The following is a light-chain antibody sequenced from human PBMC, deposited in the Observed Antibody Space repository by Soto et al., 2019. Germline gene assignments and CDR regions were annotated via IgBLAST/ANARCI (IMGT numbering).Light chain of an antibody. J-gene: IGKJ5*01. V-gene: IGKV3-15*01. Sequence: EIVMTQSPATLSVSPGERATLSCRASQSINRDLAWYMQKPGQAPRLLIYRASTRATGVPARFSGSGSGTEFALTISSLQSEDFAVYYCQQYNDWPLITFGQGTRLEIK. CDR1: QSINRD. CDR2: RAS. CDR3: QQYNDWPLIT.